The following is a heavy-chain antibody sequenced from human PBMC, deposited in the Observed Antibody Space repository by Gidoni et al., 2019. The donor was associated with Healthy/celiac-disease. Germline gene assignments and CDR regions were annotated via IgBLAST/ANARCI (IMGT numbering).Heavy chain of an antibody. CDR1: GGSISSSSYY. J-gene: IGHJ5*02. CDR3: ARPERLYNWFDP. D-gene: IGHD6-19*01. CDR2: IYYSGST. Sequence: QLQLQESGPGLVKPSETLSLTCTVSGGSISSSSYYWGWIRQPPGKGLEWIGSIYYSGSTYYNPSLKSRVTISVDTSKNQFSLKLSSVTAADTAVYYCARPERLYNWFDPWGQGTLVTVSS. V-gene: IGHV4-39*01.